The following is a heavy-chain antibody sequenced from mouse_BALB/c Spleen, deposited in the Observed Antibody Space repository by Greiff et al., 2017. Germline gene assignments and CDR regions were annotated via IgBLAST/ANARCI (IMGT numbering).Heavy chain of an antibody. V-gene: IGHV1-7*01. J-gene: IGHJ4*01. CDR2: INPSTGYT. Sequence: QVQLKQSGAELAKPGASVKMSCKASGYTFTSYWMHWVKQRPGQGLEWIGYINPSTGYTEYNQKFKDKATLTADKSSSTAYMQLSSLTSEDSAVYYCARYRYDYAMDYWGQGTSVTVSS. CDR1: GYTFTSYW. CDR3: ARYRYDYAMDY. D-gene: IGHD2-14*01.